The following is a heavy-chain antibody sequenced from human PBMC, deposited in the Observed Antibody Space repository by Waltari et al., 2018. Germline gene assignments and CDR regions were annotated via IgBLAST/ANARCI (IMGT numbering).Heavy chain of an antibody. J-gene: IGHJ4*02. CDR2: INYDGSAQ. CDR3: ARGSAYYVRVWDL. V-gene: IGHV3-7*03. Sequence: LVEAGGELVRPGGSLRRCWAASGFYLSRSWMSWVRQAPGKGLEWVANINYDGSAQWYEDSVSGRLTVSRDNAKNSLYLEMNNVRVDDTAVYYCARGSAYYVRVWDLWGPGTLVTVSS. CDR1: GFYLSRSW. D-gene: IGHD3-16*01.